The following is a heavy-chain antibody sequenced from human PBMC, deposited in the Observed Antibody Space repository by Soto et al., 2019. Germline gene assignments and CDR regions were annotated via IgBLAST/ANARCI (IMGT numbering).Heavy chain of an antibody. Sequence: ASVKVSCKASGYTFTGYYMHWVRQAPGQGLEWMGWINPNSGGTNYAQKFQGWVTMTRDTSISTAYMELSRLRSDDTAVYYCARTLDSRGWVDIYFDYWGQGTLVTVSS. J-gene: IGHJ4*02. CDR2: INPNSGGT. D-gene: IGHD3-22*01. CDR3: ARTLDSRGWVDIYFDY. V-gene: IGHV1-2*04. CDR1: GYTFTGYY.